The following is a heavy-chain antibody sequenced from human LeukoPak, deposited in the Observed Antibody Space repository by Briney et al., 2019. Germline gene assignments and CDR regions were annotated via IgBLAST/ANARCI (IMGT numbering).Heavy chain of an antibody. V-gene: IGHV3-74*01. CDR3: ARGSGGFDY. CDR1: GFTFSNYW. CDR2: TNNDGTTK. D-gene: IGHD6-19*01. J-gene: IGHJ4*02. Sequence: PGGSLRLSCAASGFTFSNYWMHWVRQAPGKGLVWVSFTNNDGTTKAYAGSVTGRFTIFRDNAKNTVDLQMNSLSAEDTVVYYCARGSGGFDYWGQGSLVTVSS.